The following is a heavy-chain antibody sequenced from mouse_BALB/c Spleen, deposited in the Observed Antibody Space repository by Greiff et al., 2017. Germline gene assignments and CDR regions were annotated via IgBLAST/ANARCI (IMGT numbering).Heavy chain of an antibody. J-gene: IGHJ3*01. CDR3: ARGGIHYCGWFAY. D-gene: IGHD1-2*01. Sequence: EVKLMESGAELVKPGASVKLSCTASGFNIKDTYMHWVKQRPEQGLEWIGRIDPANGNTKYDQKFQGKATITADTSSNTAYLQLSSLTSVDTAVYYCARGGIHYCGWFAYWGQGTLVTVSA. CDR2: IDPANGNT. CDR1: GFNIKDTY. V-gene: IGHV14-3*02.